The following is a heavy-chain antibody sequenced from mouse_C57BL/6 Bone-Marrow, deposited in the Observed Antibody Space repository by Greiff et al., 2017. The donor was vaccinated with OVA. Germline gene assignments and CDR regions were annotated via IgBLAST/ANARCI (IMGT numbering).Heavy chain of an antibody. D-gene: IGHD2-1*01. CDR2: ILPGSGST. CDR3: ASYYGNYGFAY. V-gene: IGHV1-9*01. J-gene: IGHJ3*01. Sequence: VQLQESGAELMKPGASVKLSCKATGYTFTGYWIEWVKQRPGHGLEWIGEILPGSGSTNYKEKFKGKATFTADTSSNTAYMQLSSLTTEDSAIYYCASYYGNYGFAYWGQGTLVTVSA. CDR1: GYTFTGYW.